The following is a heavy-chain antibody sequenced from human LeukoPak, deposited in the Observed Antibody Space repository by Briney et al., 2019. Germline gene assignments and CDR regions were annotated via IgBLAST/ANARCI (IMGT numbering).Heavy chain of an antibody. J-gene: IGHJ4*02. Sequence: GGSLRLSCAASGFTFSSYAMSWVRQAPGKGLEWVSAISGSGGSTYYADSVKGRFTISRDNSKNTLYLQMNSLRAEDTAVYYCAKGGHSVIVVKIDYWGLGTLVTVSS. CDR2: ISGSGGST. CDR1: GFTFSSYA. CDR3: AKGGHSVIVVKIDY. D-gene: IGHD3-22*01. V-gene: IGHV3-23*01.